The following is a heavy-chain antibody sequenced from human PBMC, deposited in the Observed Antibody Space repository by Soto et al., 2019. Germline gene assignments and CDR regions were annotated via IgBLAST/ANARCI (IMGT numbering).Heavy chain of an antibody. J-gene: IGHJ4*02. D-gene: IGHD1-7*01. CDR2: ISGGGGST. CDR3: ARGSTRLTGTTFGDF. V-gene: IGHV3-23*01. CDR1: GFSFSSYA. Sequence: EVQLLESGGGLVQPGGSLRLSCAASGFSFSSYAMSWVRQAPGKGLEWVSVISGGGGSTNYADSVKGRFTISREHSKNPLYLQINSLRAEATAVYYCARGSTRLTGTTFGDFWGQGTLVTVSS.